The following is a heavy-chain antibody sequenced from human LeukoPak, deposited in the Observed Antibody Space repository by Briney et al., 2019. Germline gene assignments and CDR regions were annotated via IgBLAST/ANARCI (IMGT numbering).Heavy chain of an antibody. CDR2: IYTTGNT. CDR3: ARDARGWSGFDY. CDR1: GGSISSYY. D-gene: IGHD3-3*01. V-gene: IGHV4-4*07. J-gene: IGHJ4*02. Sequence: KPSETLSLTCSVSGGSISSYYWSWIRQPAGKGREWIGRIYTTGNTDYNPSLKSRVTMSVDTSKNQFSLNLSSVTAADTAVYYCARDARGWSGFDYWGQGILVTVSS.